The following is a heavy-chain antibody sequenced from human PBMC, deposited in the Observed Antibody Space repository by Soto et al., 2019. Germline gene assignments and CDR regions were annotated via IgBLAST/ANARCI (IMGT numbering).Heavy chain of an antibody. Sequence: ASVKVSCRASGYTFTSYGISWVRQAPGQGLEWMGWISAYNGNTNYAQKLQGRVTMTTDTSTSTAYMELRSLRSDDTAVYYCARDILRYFDWLTDYWGQGTLVTVSS. J-gene: IGHJ4*02. CDR3: ARDILRYFDWLTDY. CDR2: ISAYNGNT. CDR1: GYTFTSYG. V-gene: IGHV1-18*04. D-gene: IGHD3-9*01.